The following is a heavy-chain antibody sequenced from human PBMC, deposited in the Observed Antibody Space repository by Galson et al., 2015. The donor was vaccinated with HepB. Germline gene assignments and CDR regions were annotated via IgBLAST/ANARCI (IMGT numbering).Heavy chain of an antibody. J-gene: IGHJ6*02. CDR3: ARDGVAAAIYGIDV. D-gene: IGHD3-3*01. Sequence: SLRLSCAASGFTFSDYYMSWIRQAPGKGLEWVSHISSSGSYTNYADSVKGRITISRDNVKNSLYLHMSSLRAEDTAVYYCARDGVAAAIYGIDVWGQGTTVTVSS. V-gene: IGHV3-11*05. CDR1: GFTFSDYY. CDR2: ISSSGSYT.